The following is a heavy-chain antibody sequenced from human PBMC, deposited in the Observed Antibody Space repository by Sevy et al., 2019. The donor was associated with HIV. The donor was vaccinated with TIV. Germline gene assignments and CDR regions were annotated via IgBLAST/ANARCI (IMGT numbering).Heavy chain of an antibody. CDR2: ISYDRNDK. CDR3: ARVFSSYYFDY. CDR1: GFTFGSYG. J-gene: IGHJ4*02. V-gene: IGHV3-30*06. Sequence: GGSLRLSCAASGFTFGSYGMHWVRQAPGKGLEWVAYISYDRNDKNYADSVKGRFTISRDNSKNTVFLQLNSLRPEDTAVYYCARVFSSYYFDYWGQGTLVTVSS.